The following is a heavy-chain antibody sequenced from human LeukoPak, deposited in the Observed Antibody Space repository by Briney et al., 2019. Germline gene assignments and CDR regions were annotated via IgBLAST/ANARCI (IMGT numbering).Heavy chain of an antibody. Sequence: GGSLRLSCAASGFSVSSNYMTWVRQAPGKGLEWVSGIYSGGTAYYADSVKGRFTISRDNTNNTLYLQMNSLRAEDTAVYYCARDSSGYYYINYFDDWGQGTLVTVSS. CDR2: IYSGGTA. CDR3: ARDSSGYYYINYFDD. V-gene: IGHV3-53*01. D-gene: IGHD3-22*01. CDR1: GFSVSSNY. J-gene: IGHJ4*02.